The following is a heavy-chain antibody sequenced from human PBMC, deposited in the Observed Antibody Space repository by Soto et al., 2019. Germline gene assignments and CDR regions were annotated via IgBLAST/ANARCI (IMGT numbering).Heavy chain of an antibody. D-gene: IGHD6-19*01. J-gene: IGHJ5*02. CDR3: ARETYSSGWYGNWFDP. Sequence: PSETLSLTCTVSGGSISSYYWSWIRQPPGKGLEWIGYIYYSGSTNYNPSLKSRVTISVDTSKNQFSLKLSSVTAADTAVYYCARETYSSGWYGNWFDPWGQGTLVPVSS. V-gene: IGHV4-59*01. CDR2: IYYSGST. CDR1: GGSISSYY.